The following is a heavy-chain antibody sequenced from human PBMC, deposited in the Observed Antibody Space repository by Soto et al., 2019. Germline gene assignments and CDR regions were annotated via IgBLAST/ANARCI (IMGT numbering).Heavy chain of an antibody. CDR1: GGTFSSYA. V-gene: IGHV1-69*01. Sequence: QVQLVQSGAEVKKPASSVKVSCKASGGTFSSYAISWVRQAPGQGLEWMGGIIPIFGTANYAQKFQGRVTITADESTSTAYMELSSLRSEDTAVYYCARVIGARGGYGMDVWGQGTTVTVSS. D-gene: IGHD3-16*01. J-gene: IGHJ6*02. CDR3: ARVIGARGGYGMDV. CDR2: IIPIFGTA.